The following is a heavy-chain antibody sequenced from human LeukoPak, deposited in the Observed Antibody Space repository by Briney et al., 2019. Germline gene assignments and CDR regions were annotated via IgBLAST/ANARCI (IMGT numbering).Heavy chain of an antibody. CDR3: ARRPRDYGDYSGFDY. CDR1: GFTSSSYS. Sequence: PGGSLRLSCAASGFTSSSYSMNWVRQAPGKGLEWVSSISSSSSYIYYADSVQGRFTISRDNAKNSLYLQMNSLRAEDTAVYYCARRPRDYGDYSGFDYWGQGTLVTVSS. J-gene: IGHJ4*02. V-gene: IGHV3-21*01. CDR2: ISSSSSYI. D-gene: IGHD4-17*01.